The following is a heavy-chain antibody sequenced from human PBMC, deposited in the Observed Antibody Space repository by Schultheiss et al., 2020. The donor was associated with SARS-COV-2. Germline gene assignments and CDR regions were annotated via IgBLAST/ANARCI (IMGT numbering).Heavy chain of an antibody. V-gene: IGHV3-9*01. J-gene: IGHJ6*02. CDR1: GFTFDDYA. D-gene: IGHD1-26*01. CDR2: ISWNSGSI. Sequence: GGSLRLSCAASGFTFDDYAMHWVRQAPGKGLEWVSGISWNSGSIGYADSVKGRFTISRDNAKNSLYLQMNSLRAEDTAVYYCASLYSGSYYRDYYYYGMDVWGQGTTVTVSS. CDR3: ASLYSGSYYRDYYYYGMDV.